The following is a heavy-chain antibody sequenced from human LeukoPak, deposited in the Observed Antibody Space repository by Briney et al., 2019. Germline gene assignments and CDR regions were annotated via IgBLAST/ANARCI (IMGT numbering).Heavy chain of an antibody. V-gene: IGHV4-30-2*01. CDR1: GGSISSGGYS. D-gene: IGHD5-12*01. Sequence: PSETLSLTCAVSGGSISSGGYSWSWIRQPPGKGLEWIGYIYHSGSTYYNPSLKSRVTISVDTSKNQFSLKLSSVTAADTAVYYCARGHYGGYRVEGFRPATEFDYWGQGTLVTVSS. CDR2: IYHSGST. CDR3: ARGHYGGYRVEGFRPATEFDY. J-gene: IGHJ4*02.